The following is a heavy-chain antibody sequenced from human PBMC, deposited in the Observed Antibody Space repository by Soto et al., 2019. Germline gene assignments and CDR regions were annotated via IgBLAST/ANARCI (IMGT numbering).Heavy chain of an antibody. CDR3: VRESRHNFESSGTKLWFDP. CDR2: IYHNGIM. CDR1: CGSVNATSDY. D-gene: IGHD1-7*01. J-gene: IGHJ5*02. Sequence: SETLSLTCSVSCGSVNATSDYWNWIRLPPGKGLQWVGHIYHNGIMQYSHSFKSRAVISLDTPKNQMSLELRSVTAADTAVYYCVRESRHNFESSGTKLWFDPWGQGTRVTVSS. V-gene: IGHV4-61*01.